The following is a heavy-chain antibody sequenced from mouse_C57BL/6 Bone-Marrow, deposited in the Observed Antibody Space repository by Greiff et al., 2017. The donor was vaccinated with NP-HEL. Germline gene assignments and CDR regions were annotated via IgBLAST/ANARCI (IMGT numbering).Heavy chain of an antibody. J-gene: IGHJ3*01. D-gene: IGHD1-1*01. CDR2: IWSGGST. CDR3: ATRDGSRAWFAY. Sequence: VQRVESGPGLVQPSQSLSITCTVSGFSLTSYGVHWVRQSPGKGLEWLGVIWSGGSTDYNAAFISRLSISKDNSKSQVFFKMNSLQADDTAIYYCATRDGSRAWFAYWGQGTLVTVSA. CDR1: GFSLTSYG. V-gene: IGHV2-2*01.